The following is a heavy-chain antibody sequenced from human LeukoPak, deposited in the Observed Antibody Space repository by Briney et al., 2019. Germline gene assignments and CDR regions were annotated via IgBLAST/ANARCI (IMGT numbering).Heavy chain of an antibody. J-gene: IGHJ4*02. V-gene: IGHV1-24*01. CDR1: GSSLTEFS. D-gene: IGHD1-26*01. Sequence: ASVKVSCKVSGSSLTEFSMHWVRQAPGKGLEWMGGFDPEDGETIYAQKFQGRVTMTEDTSTDTAYMELSSLRSEDTAVYSSAVVGVYYFDYWGQGTLVTVSS. CDR2: FDPEDGET. CDR3: AVVGVYYFDY.